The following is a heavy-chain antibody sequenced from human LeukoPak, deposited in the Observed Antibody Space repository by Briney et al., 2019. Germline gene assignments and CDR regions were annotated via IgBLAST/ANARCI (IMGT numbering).Heavy chain of an antibody. D-gene: IGHD4-11*01. CDR3: ARDYRENNWFDP. CDR1: GGTFSSYA. Sequence: SVKVSCKASGGTFSSYAISWVRQAPGQGLEWMGGIIPIFGTANYAQKFQGRVTITTDESTSTAYRELSSLRSEDTAVYYCARDYRENNWFDPWGQGTLVTVSS. CDR2: IIPIFGTA. J-gene: IGHJ5*02. V-gene: IGHV1-69*05.